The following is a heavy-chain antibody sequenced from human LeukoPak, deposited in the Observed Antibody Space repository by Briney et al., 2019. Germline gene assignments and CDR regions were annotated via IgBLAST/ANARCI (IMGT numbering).Heavy chain of an antibody. J-gene: IGHJ4*02. V-gene: IGHV4-34*01. CDR2: INHSGST. CDR1: GGSFSGYY. Sequence: PSETLSLTCAVYGGSFSGYYWSWIRQPPGKGLEWIGEINHSGSTNYNPSLKRRVTISVDTSKNQFSLKLSPVTAADTAVYYWARVGVWIQNWGQGTLVTVSS. D-gene: IGHD5-18*01. CDR3: ARVGVWIQN.